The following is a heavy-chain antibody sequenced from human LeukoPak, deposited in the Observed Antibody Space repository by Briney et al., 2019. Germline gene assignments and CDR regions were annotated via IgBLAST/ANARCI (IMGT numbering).Heavy chain of an antibody. Sequence: SETLSLTCTVSGGSISSYYWSWIRQPPGKGLEWIGEINHSGSTNYNPSLKSRVTISVDTSKNQFSLKLSSVTAADTAVYYCARGGGRTGTTAYWGQGTLVTVSS. J-gene: IGHJ4*02. CDR3: ARGGGRTGTTAY. CDR1: GGSISSYY. D-gene: IGHD1-7*01. V-gene: IGHV4-34*01. CDR2: INHSGST.